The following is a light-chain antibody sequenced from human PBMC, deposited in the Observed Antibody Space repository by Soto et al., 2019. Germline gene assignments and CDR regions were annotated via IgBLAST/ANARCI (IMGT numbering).Light chain of an antibody. CDR3: SSYTGSSTLR. Sequence: QSALTQPASVSGSPGQSITISCTGTSRDVGGYNYVSWYHQHPGKAPKLMIYEVSNRPSGVSNRFSGSKSGKTASLTISGLQAEDEGDYYCSSYTGSSTLRFGGGTKLTVL. V-gene: IGLV2-14*01. CDR1: SRDVGGYNY. CDR2: EVS. J-gene: IGLJ2*01.